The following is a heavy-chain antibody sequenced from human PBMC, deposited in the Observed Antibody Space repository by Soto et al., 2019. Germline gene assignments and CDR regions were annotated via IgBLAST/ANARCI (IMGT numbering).Heavy chain of an antibody. CDR1: GFTFSSYG. V-gene: IGHV3-33*01. CDR3: ARDVLGYCSSTSCYAPYYYYMDV. J-gene: IGHJ6*03. CDR2: IWYDGSNK. D-gene: IGHD2-2*01. Sequence: GGSLRLSCAASGFTFSSYGMHWVRQAPGKGLEWVAVIWYDGSNKYYADSVKGRFTISRDNSKNTLYLQMNSLRAEDTAVYYCARDVLGYCSSTSCYAPYYYYMDVWGKGTTVTVSS.